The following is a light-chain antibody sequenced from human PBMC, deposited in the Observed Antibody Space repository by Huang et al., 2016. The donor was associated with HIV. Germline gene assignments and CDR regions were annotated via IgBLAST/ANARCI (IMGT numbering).Light chain of an antibody. J-gene: IGKJ2*01. V-gene: IGKV1-39*01. CDR3: QQSFTTPYT. CDR2: SAS. CDR1: QYIRTY. Sequence: DIQMTQSPSSLSASVGGKITVTCRASQYIRTYLNWYQRRPGRAPNLLIYSASNLQSGGPTRFNASGSGTHFTLTITGLRPEEFATYYCQQSFTTPYTFGQGTKLDLK.